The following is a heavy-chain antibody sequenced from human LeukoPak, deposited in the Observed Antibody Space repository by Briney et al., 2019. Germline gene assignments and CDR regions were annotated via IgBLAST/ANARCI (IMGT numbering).Heavy chain of an antibody. V-gene: IGHV1-2*02. CDR3: ARGGYVIVRDWFDP. CDR2: INPNSGDT. Sequence: ASVKVSCKASGYTLTGYYMHWVRQAPGQGLEWMGCINPNSGDTKYAQKFQGRVTMTRDKSMNTAYMELSRLRSDDTAIYYCARGGYVIVRDWFDPWGQGTLVTVSS. CDR1: GYTLTGYY. D-gene: IGHD3-16*01. J-gene: IGHJ5*02.